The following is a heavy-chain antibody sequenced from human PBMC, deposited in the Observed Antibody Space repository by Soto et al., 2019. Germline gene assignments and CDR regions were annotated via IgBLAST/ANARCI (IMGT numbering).Heavy chain of an antibody. CDR1: GFTVSSNY. J-gene: IGHJ1*01. CDR3: ARQGDFDFWSGYSSEYFQH. V-gene: IGHV3-66*04. Sequence: GGSLRLSCAASGFTVSSNYMSWVRQAPGKGLEWVSVIYSGGSTYYADSVKGRFTISRDNSKNTLYLQMNSLRAEDTAVYYCARQGDFDFWSGYSSEYFQHWGQGTLVTVSS. CDR2: IYSGGST. D-gene: IGHD3-3*01.